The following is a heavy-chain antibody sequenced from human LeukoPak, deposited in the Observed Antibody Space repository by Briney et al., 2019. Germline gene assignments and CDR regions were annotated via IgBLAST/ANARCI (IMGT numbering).Heavy chain of an antibody. CDR1: GFTVSSNC. D-gene: IGHD4-17*01. CDR2: IYSGGST. J-gene: IGHJ4*02. Sequence: GGSLRLSCAASGFTVSSNCMSWVRQAPGKGLEWVSIIYSGGSTYYADSVKGRFTISRDNSKNTLYLQTSSLRGEDTAVYYCVRVNDHGDRNLYYFGYWGQGTLVTVSS. CDR3: VRVNDHGDRNLYYFGY. V-gene: IGHV3-53*01.